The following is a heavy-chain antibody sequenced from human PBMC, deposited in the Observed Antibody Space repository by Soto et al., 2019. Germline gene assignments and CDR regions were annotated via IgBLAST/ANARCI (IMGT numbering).Heavy chain of an antibody. Sequence: SETLSLTCTVSGGSISSYYWSWIRQPPGKGLEWIGYIYYSGSTNYNPSLKSRVTISVDTSKNQFSLKLSSVTAADTAVYYCARMEWLRSAPDYWGQGTLVTVSS. CDR3: ARMEWLRSAPDY. CDR1: GGSISSYY. V-gene: IGHV4-59*01. J-gene: IGHJ4*02. CDR2: IYYSGST. D-gene: IGHD5-12*01.